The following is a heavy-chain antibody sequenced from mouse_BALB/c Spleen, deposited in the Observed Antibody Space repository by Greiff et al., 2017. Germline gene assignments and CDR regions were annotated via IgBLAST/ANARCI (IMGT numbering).Heavy chain of an antibody. Sequence: EVKLVESGGGLVKPGGSLKLSCAASGFAFSSYDMSWVCQTPEKRLEWVAYLSSGGGSTYSPDTVKGRFTTSRDNAKNTLYLQRSSLKSEDTAMYYCAIHYRYDDPYYAMDDWGQGTSVTVSS. J-gene: IGHJ4*01. D-gene: IGHD2-14*01. CDR1: GFAFSSYD. CDR3: AIHYRYDDPYYAMDD. CDR2: LSSGGGST. V-gene: IGHV5-12-1*01.